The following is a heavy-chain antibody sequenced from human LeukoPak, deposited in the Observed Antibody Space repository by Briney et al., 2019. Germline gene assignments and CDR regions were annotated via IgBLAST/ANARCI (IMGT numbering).Heavy chain of an antibody. CDR3: AREPSSGWFDY. CDR1: GFTFSSYS. V-gene: IGHV3-21*01. D-gene: IGHD6-19*01. CDR2: ISSSGSYI. J-gene: IGHJ4*02. Sequence: GGSLRLSCAASGFTFSSYSMNWVRQAPGEGLEWVSSISSSGSYIYYADSVKGRFTTSRDNAKNSLYLQMNSLRAEDTAVYYCAREPSSGWFDYWGQGTLVTVSS.